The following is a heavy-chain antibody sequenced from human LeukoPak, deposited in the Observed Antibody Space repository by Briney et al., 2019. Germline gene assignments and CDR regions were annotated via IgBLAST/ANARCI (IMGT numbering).Heavy chain of an antibody. D-gene: IGHD3-10*01. CDR2: IYTSGST. Sequence: SETLSLTCTVSGGSMSNYYWSWIRQPAGKGLEWIGRIYTSGSTNYNPSLKSRVTMSVDTSKNQFSLKLSSVTAADTAVYYCASTGLNGEIWFGAFDYWGQGTLVTVSS. CDR3: ASTGLNGEIWFGAFDY. V-gene: IGHV4-4*07. J-gene: IGHJ4*02. CDR1: GGSMSNYY.